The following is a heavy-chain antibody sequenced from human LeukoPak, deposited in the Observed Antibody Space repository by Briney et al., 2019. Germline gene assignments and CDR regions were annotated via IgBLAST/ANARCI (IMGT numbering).Heavy chain of an antibody. J-gene: IGHJ3*02. CDR2: IIPILGIA. Sequence: SVKVSCKASGGTFSSYTISWVRQAPGQGLEWMGRIIPILGIANYAQKFQGRVTITADKPTSTAYMELSSLRSEDTAVYYCARETDIVVVVAAHPGAFDIWGQGTMVTVSS. V-gene: IGHV1-69*04. D-gene: IGHD2-15*01. CDR1: GGTFSSYT. CDR3: ARETDIVVVVAAHPGAFDI.